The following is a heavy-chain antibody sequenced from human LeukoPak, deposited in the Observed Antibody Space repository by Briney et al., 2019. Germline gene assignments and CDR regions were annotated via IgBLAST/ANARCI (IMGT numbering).Heavy chain of an antibody. D-gene: IGHD3-22*01. CDR3: ARERYYDSSGYDY. CDR2: IRSSGTTI. J-gene: IGHJ4*02. CDR1: GFTFSHYE. Sequence: GGSLRLSCAASGFTFSHYEMNWVRQAPGKGLEWISYIRSSGTTIYYADSVKGRFTISRDNAKNSLYLQMNSLRAEDTAVYHCARERYYDSSGYDYWGRGTLVTVSS. V-gene: IGHV3-48*03.